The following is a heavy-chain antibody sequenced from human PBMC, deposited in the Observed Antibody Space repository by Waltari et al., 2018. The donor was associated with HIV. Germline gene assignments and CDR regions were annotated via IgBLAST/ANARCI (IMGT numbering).Heavy chain of an antibody. D-gene: IGHD3-3*01. J-gene: IGHJ4*02. CDR1: DYSITSGYY. CDR2: ITHSGST. CDR3: ASTYYERLEGWYFDF. Sequence: QVQLQASGPGLVKPSETLSLTCTVSDYSITSGYYWGWIRQSQGKGQEWIGSITHSGSTVYSPSRKSRITLFRSTSTNQFFRKLTSATAADTAVYYCASTYYERLEGWYFDFWGQGRLVTVSS. V-gene: IGHV4-38-2*02.